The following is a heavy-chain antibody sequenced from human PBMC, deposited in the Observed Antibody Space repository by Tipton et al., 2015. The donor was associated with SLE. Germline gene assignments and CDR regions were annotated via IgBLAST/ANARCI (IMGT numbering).Heavy chain of an antibody. Sequence: SLRLSCAASGFTFSSYGMHWVRQAPGKGLEWVAVIWYDGSNKYYADSVKGRFTISRDNSKNTLYLQMNSLRAEDTAVYYCARDTPGIAVAGTWGQGTLVTVSS. D-gene: IGHD6-19*01. CDR2: IWYDGSNK. CDR3: ARDTPGIAVAGT. V-gene: IGHV3-33*01. CDR1: GFTFSSYG. J-gene: IGHJ5*02.